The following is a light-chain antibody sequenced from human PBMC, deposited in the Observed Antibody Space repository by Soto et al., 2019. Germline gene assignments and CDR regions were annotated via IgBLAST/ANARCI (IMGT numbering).Light chain of an antibody. CDR3: GSYKSSGNYV. Sequence: QSVLAQPASVSGSPGQSITISCTGTSSDIDAYNYVSWYQQHPGKAPKLMIYDVSNRPSGISNRFSGSKSGNTASLTISGLQAEDEADYYCGSYKSSGNYVFGTGTKVTVL. J-gene: IGLJ1*01. CDR1: SSDIDAYNY. CDR2: DVS. V-gene: IGLV2-14*01.